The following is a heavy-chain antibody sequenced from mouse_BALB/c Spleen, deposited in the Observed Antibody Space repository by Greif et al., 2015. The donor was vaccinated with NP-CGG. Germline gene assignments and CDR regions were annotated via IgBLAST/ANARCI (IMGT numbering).Heavy chain of an antibody. CDR1: GFTFSSYG. CDR3: ARHYGYDRGYAMDY. CDR2: ISSGGSYT. Sequence: EVQGVESGGDLVKPGGSLKLSCAASGFTFSSYGMSWVRQTPDKRLEWVATISSGGSYTYYPDSVKGRFTISRDNAKNTLYLQMSSLKSEDTAMYYCARHYGYDRGYAMDYWGQGTSVTVSS. J-gene: IGHJ4*01. V-gene: IGHV5-6*01. D-gene: IGHD2-2*01.